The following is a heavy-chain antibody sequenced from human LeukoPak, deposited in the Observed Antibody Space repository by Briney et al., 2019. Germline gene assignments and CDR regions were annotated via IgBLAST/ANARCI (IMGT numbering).Heavy chain of an antibody. CDR3: ARESMAAAGRNWFDP. Sequence: SVKVSCKASGGTFSSYAISWVRQAPGQGLEWMGGIIPIFGTANYAQKFQGRVTITADKSTSTAYMELSSLRSEDTAAYYCARESMAAAGRNWFDPWGQGTLVTVSS. V-gene: IGHV1-69*06. D-gene: IGHD6-13*01. CDR1: GGTFSSYA. J-gene: IGHJ5*02. CDR2: IIPIFGTA.